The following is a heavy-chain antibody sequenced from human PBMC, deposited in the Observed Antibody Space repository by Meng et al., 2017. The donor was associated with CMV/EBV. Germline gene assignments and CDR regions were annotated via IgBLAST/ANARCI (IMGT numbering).Heavy chain of an antibody. J-gene: IGHJ4*02. D-gene: IGHD4-23*01. V-gene: IGHV4-4*07. Sequence: QVPLPGSGPRLVKPSEPLSLPCTAAGASSDSYDWMRLRQPPGKELEWIGRIYTRGSTNYNPSLKSRVTMSVDTSKNQFSLKMSSVTAADTAVYYCARVLRWNGVIDYWGQGTLVTVSS. CDR1: GASSDSYD. CDR3: ARVLRWNGVIDY. CDR2: IYTRGST.